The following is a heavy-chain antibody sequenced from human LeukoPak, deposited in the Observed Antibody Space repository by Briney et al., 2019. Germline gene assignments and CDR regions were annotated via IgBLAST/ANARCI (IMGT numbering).Heavy chain of an antibody. J-gene: IGHJ4*02. CDR3: AKRRGGVGTTHFDY. Sequence: GGSLRLSCAASGLTFSSYGMSWVRQAPAKGLGWVSAISGSGGSTAYADSVKGRFTISRDNSKSTLYLQMNSLRAEDTAVYYCAKRRGGVGTTHFDYWGQGTLVTVSS. V-gene: IGHV3-23*01. CDR1: GLTFSSYG. CDR2: ISGSGGST. D-gene: IGHD3-16*01.